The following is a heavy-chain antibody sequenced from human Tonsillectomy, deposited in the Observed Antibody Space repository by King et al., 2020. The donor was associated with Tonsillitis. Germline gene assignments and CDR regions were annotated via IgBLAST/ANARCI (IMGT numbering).Heavy chain of an antibody. J-gene: IGHJ6*02. Sequence: QLVQSGAEVKKPGSSVKVSCKASGGTFSSYAISWVRQAPGQGLEWMGGIIPIFGTANYAQKFQGRVTITADESTSTAYMELSSLRSEDTAVYYCAWGDGRAAAGTGPQFYYYYYGMDVWGQGTTVTVSS. CDR2: IIPIFGTA. CDR3: AWGDGRAAAGTGPQFYYYYYGMDV. V-gene: IGHV1-69*12. D-gene: IGHD6-13*01. CDR1: GGTFSSYA.